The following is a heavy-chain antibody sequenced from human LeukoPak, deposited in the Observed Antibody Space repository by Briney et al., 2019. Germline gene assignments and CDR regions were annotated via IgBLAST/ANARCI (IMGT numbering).Heavy chain of an antibody. Sequence: PGGSLRLSCAASGFTFSSHWMHWVRQAPGKGLVWVSRINNDGSDTTYADSVEGRFTISRDNGKNTLYPQMNSLRVEDTAVYYCARGLVGPDYWGQGTLVTVSS. CDR2: INNDGSDT. CDR3: ARGLVGPDY. J-gene: IGHJ4*02. CDR1: GFTFSSHW. V-gene: IGHV3-74*01. D-gene: IGHD2-8*02.